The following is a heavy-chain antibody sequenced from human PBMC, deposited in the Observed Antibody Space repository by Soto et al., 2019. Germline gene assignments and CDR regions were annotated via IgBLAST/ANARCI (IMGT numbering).Heavy chain of an antibody. Sequence: QVQLVQSGAKVKKPGSSVQVSCQTSGGTFTTSTIYWVRQAPGQGLEWMGGIIPVFCTPRYAQKFQGRATMIADKSSRTAYMELRNLRSEDTAMYYCARPADYVSGFSQWGQGTLVTVSS. D-gene: IGHD3-16*01. CDR3: ARPADYVSGFSQ. V-gene: IGHV1-69*06. J-gene: IGHJ4*02. CDR1: GGTFTTST. CDR2: IIPVFCTP.